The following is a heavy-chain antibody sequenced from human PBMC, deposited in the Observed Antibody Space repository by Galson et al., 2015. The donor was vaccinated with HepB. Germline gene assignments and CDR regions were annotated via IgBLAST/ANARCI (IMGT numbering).Heavy chain of an antibody. CDR3: AREFSYCSSTSCYRWFDP. CDR1: GFTFSSYG. J-gene: IGHJ5*02. CDR2: IWYDGSNK. V-gene: IGHV3-33*01. D-gene: IGHD2-2*02. Sequence: SLRLSCAASGFTFSSYGMHWVRQAPGKGLEWVAVIWYDGSNKYYADSVKGRFTISRDNSKNTLYLQMNSLRAEDTAVYYCAREFSYCSSTSCYRWFDPWGQGTLVTVSS.